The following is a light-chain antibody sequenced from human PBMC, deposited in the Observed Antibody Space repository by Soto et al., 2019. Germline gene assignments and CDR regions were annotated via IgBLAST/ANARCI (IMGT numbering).Light chain of an antibody. V-gene: IGKV3-20*01. CDR2: AST. CDR3: QQYGYSPYT. Sequence: EIVVTQSPGTLSLSPGERATLSCRASQSVSSNHLAWYQQKPGQAPRLLIFASTGRPAVIPDRFSGSGSGTACTLTISRLEHDDAAMYYCQQYGYSPYTFGQGTKVEIK. J-gene: IGKJ2*01. CDR1: QSVSSNH.